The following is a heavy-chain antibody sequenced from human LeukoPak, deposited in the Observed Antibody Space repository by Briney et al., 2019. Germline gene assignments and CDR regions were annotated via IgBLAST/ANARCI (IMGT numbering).Heavy chain of an antibody. CDR3: AKKRGTYYYDPFDY. CDR2: ISGGGGST. V-gene: IGHV3-23*01. Sequence: GGSLGLSCGASGFTFSSYGMSWVRQAPGKGLEWVSAISGGGGSTYYADSVKGRFTISRDNSKNTLYLQMNSLRAEDTAVYHCAKKRGTYYYDPFDYWGQGTLVTVSS. CDR1: GFTFSSYG. J-gene: IGHJ4*02. D-gene: IGHD3-22*01.